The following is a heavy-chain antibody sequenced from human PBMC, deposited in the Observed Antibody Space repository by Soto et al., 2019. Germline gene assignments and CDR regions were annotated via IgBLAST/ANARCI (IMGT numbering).Heavy chain of an antibody. CDR2: ISGSGGST. Sequence: EVHLLESGGGLVQPGGSLRLPCAASGFTFSSYAMSWVRQAPGKGLEWVPAISGSGGSTYYADPVKGRFTISRDNSKNTMYLQMNSLRAEDTAVYYCSKGGDVVVVPAAIAFDSWGQGTLVTVSS. V-gene: IGHV3-23*01. CDR1: GFTFSSYA. J-gene: IGHJ4*02. CDR3: SKGGDVVVVPAAIAFDS. D-gene: IGHD2-2*02.